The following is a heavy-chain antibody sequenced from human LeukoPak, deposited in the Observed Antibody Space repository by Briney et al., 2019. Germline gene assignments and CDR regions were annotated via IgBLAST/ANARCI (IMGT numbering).Heavy chain of an antibody. D-gene: IGHD2-15*01. CDR1: GYTFTDYY. CDR2: INPNSGGT. J-gene: IGHJ4*02. Sequence: ASVKVSCKASGYTFTDYYMHWVRQAPGQGLEWMGWINPNSGGTNYAQKFQGRVAMARDTSISTAYLELSWLRSDDTAIYYCARGYCSAGSCTLLDYWGQGTLVTVSS. V-gene: IGHV1-2*02. CDR3: ARGYCSAGSCTLLDY.